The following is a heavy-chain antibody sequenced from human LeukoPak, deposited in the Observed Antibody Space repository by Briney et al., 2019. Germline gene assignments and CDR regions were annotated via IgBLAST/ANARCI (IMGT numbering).Heavy chain of an antibody. V-gene: IGHV3-7*01. D-gene: IGHD4-23*01. CDR2: IKQDGSEK. J-gene: IGHJ4*02. CDR3: ARAFRRVTDY. Sequence: GGSLRLSCAASGFTFSSYAMSWVRQAPGKGLEWVANIKQDGSEKYYVDSVKGRFTISRDNAKNSLYLQMNSLRAEDAAVYYCARAFRRVTDYWGQGTLVTVSS. CDR1: GFTFSSYA.